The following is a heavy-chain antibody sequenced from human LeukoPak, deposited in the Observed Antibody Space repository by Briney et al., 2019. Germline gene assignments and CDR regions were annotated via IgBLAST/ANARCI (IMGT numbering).Heavy chain of an antibody. Sequence: AGGSLRLSCAASGFTFSSYSMNWVRQAPGKGLEWVSSISSSSSYIYYADSLKGRFTISRDNAKNSLYLQMNSLRAEDTAVYYCARESCSSTSCRLDYWGQGTLVTVSS. CDR3: ARESCSSTSCRLDY. D-gene: IGHD2-2*01. CDR2: ISSSSSYI. V-gene: IGHV3-21*01. CDR1: GFTFSSYS. J-gene: IGHJ4*02.